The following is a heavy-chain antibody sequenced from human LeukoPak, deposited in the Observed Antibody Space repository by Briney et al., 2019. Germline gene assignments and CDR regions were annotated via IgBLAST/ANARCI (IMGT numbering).Heavy chain of an antibody. Sequence: SETLSPTCTVSGGSISSGSYYWSWIRQPAGKGLEWIGRIYTSGSTNYNPSLKSRVTISVDTSKNQFSLKLSSVTAADTAVYYCARTTEGYCRGRSCYSYYYYMDVWGKGTTVTVSS. CDR3: ARTTEGYCRGRSCYSYYYYMDV. J-gene: IGHJ6*03. V-gene: IGHV4-61*02. CDR1: GGSISSGSYY. CDR2: IYTSGST. D-gene: IGHD2-15*01.